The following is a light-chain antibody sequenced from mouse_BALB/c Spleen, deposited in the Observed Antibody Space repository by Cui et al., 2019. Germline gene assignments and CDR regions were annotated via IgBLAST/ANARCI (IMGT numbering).Light chain of an antibody. CDR2: DTS. V-gene: IGKV4-69*01. CDR1: ASGSY. J-gene: IGKJ1*01. CDR3: QQRSSYPWT. Sequence: HILLTQFPAIMSACSGAKVTMTCSVSASGSYMHWYQKKPGSSPKPWIYDTSNLASGFPARFSGSGSGTSYSLIISSMEAEDAATYYCQQRSSYPWTFGGGTKLEIK.